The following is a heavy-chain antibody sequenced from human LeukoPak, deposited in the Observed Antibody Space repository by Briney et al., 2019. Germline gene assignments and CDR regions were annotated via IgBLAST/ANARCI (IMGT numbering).Heavy chain of an antibody. V-gene: IGHV1-69*05. Sequence: SVKVSCKASGGIFSSYAIIWVRQAPGQGLEWMGGIIPIFGTANYAQKFQGRVTITTDESTSTAYMELSSLRSEDTAVYYCARGRGDYGGNTGFDYWGQGTLVTVSS. D-gene: IGHD4-23*01. CDR1: GGIFSSYA. CDR2: IIPIFGTA. J-gene: IGHJ4*02. CDR3: ARGRGDYGGNTGFDY.